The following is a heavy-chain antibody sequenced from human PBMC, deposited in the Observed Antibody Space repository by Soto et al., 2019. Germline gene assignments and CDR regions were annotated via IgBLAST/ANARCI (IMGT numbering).Heavy chain of an antibody. CDR1: GFTFSISA. CDR3: ARQQKWLSYYYYGLDV. J-gene: IGHJ6*02. D-gene: IGHD3-22*01. CDR2: ISYDGSNK. Sequence: GGSLRLSCAASGFTFSISAIHWVRQAPGKGLEWVAVISYDGSNKYYAESVKGRFTISRDNSKKTLYLQMNSLRPEDMAVYYYARQQKWLSYYYYGLDVWGQGTTVTVSS. V-gene: IGHV3-30-3*01.